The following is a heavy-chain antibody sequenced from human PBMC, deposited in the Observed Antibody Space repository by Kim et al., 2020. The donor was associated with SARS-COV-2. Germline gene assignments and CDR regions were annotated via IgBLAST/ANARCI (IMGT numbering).Heavy chain of an antibody. J-gene: IGHJ4*02. CDR2: IYYSGST. D-gene: IGHD6-13*01. V-gene: IGHV4-59*08. Sequence: SETLSLTCTVSGGSISSYYWSWIRQPPGKGLEWIGYIYYSGSTNYNPSLKSRVTISVDTSKNQFSLKLSSVTAADTAVYYCARHPYSSSWYDYWGQGTLVTVSS. CDR3: ARHPYSSSWYDY. CDR1: GGSISSYY.